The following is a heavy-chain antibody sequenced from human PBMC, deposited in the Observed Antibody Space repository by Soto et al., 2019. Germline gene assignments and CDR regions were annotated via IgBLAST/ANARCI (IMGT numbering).Heavy chain of an antibody. D-gene: IGHD5-12*01. CDR2: INAGNGNT. V-gene: IGHV1-3*01. J-gene: IGHJ3*02. Sequence: EASVKVSCKASGYTFTSYAMHWVRQAPGQRLEWMGWINAGNGNTKYSQKFQGRVTITRDTSASTAYMELSSLRSEDTAVYYCARDNGLRYAFDIWGQGTMVTVSS. CDR1: GYTFTSYA. CDR3: ARDNGLRYAFDI.